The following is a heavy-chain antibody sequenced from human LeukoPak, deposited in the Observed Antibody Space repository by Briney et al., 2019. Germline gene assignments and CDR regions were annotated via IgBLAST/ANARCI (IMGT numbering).Heavy chain of an antibody. Sequence: GASVTVSCKVSGYTLTELSMHWVRQAPGKGLEWMGGFHPEDGETIYAQTFQGRVTVTEDTSTDTAYMELSSLRSEDTAVYYCATAGYGSGSYMGGFDIWGQGTMVTVSS. CDR2: FHPEDGET. D-gene: IGHD3-10*01. J-gene: IGHJ3*02. CDR1: GYTLTELS. CDR3: ATAGYGSGSYMGGFDI. V-gene: IGHV1-24*01.